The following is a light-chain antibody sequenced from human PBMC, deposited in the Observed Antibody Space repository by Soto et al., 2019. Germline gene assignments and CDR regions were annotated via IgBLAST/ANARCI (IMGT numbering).Light chain of an antibody. CDR3: QQYNSYIRT. V-gene: IGKV1-5*03. CDR2: KAS. Sequence: DIQMSQSPSTLSAAVGDRVTITCRASQSISSWLAWYQQKPGKAPKLLIYKASSLESGVPSRFSGSGSGTEFTLTISSLQPDDFATYYCQQYNSYIRTFGQGTKVAIK. CDR1: QSISSW. J-gene: IGKJ1*01.